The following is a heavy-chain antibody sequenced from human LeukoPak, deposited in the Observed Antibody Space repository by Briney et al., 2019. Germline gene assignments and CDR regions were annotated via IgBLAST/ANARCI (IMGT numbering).Heavy chain of an antibody. Sequence: SETLSLTCTVSGGSIGSGEYYWGWIRQPPGKGLEWIGYISYDEITDYNPSLGNRVTISLDRSKNQFSLKLTSVTAADTAVYYCARDHKLPGKQLWFYAFHIWGQGTMITVSS. CDR2: ISYDEIT. V-gene: IGHV4-30-4*08. J-gene: IGHJ3*02. CDR3: ARDHKLPGKQLWFYAFHI. D-gene: IGHD5-18*01. CDR1: GGSIGSGEYY.